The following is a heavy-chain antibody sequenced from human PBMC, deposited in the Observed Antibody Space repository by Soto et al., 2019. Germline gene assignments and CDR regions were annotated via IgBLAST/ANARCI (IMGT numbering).Heavy chain of an antibody. J-gene: IGHJ5*02. CDR2: VYSTGTT. CDR3: ARDEYYDSNNWFEH. V-gene: IGHV4-4*07. Sequence: SETLSLTCTVSGGSIRNYYWSWIRQPAGKGLEWIGRVYSTGTTNYNPSLRSRVAMSVDTSKNQFSLRLDSVTAADTATYFCARDEYYDSNNWFEHWGLGTLVTSPQ. CDR1: GGSIRNYY. D-gene: IGHD3-22*01.